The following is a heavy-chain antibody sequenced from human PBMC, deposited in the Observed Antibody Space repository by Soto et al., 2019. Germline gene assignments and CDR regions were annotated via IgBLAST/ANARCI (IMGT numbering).Heavy chain of an antibody. CDR2: IIPMSGRT. CDR1: GGTFSTYA. Sequence: AVKVSCKASGGTFSTYAISWVRQAPGQGLEWMGGIIPMSGRTTYAQKFQDRVTITADKSTTTAYMELSSLRSEDTAVYYCALGSDYLFDPWGRGTLVTVSS. D-gene: IGHD4-17*01. J-gene: IGHJ5*02. V-gene: IGHV1-69*06. CDR3: ALGSDYLFDP.